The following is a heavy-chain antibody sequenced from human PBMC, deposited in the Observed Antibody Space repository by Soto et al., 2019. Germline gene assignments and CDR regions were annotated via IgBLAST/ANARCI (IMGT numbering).Heavy chain of an antibody. CDR1: GYTFISYG. D-gene: IGHD2-21*01. Sequence: ASVNVSCKASGYTFISYGISWVRQAPGQGLEWMGWISAYNDNTNYAQNLQGRVTMTTDTSTSTVYMELSSLISEDTTEYYCAREASKYSGTDVWGQGTTVTVS. CDR2: ISAYNDNT. V-gene: IGHV1-18*04. J-gene: IGHJ6*02. CDR3: AREASKYSGTDV.